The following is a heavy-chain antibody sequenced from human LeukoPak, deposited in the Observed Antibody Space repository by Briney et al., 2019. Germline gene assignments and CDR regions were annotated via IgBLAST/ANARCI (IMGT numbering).Heavy chain of an antibody. Sequence: SETLSLTCAVYGGSFSGYYRSWIRQPPGKGLEWIGEINHSGSTNYNPSLKSRVILSADTSKNQFSLRLSSVTAADTAVYYCVRVDNGGNYFDYWGQGTLVTVSS. J-gene: IGHJ4*02. CDR3: VRVDNGGNYFDY. CDR1: GGSFSGYY. V-gene: IGHV4-34*01. CDR2: INHSGST. D-gene: IGHD4-23*01.